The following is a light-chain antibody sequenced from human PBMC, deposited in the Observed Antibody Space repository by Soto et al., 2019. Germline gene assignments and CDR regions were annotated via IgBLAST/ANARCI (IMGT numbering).Light chain of an antibody. CDR3: KSYAGSNTYV. V-gene: IGLV2-8*01. CDR1: RNDIGAYEF. Sequence: QSVLAQPPSASVSPGQSVTISCSGTRNDIGAYEFVSWYQHHPGKAPKLIIYEVVQRPSGVPDRFSGSKSGNTASLTVSGLQAADEADYYCKSYAGSNTYVFGTGTKVTVL. CDR2: EVV. J-gene: IGLJ1*01.